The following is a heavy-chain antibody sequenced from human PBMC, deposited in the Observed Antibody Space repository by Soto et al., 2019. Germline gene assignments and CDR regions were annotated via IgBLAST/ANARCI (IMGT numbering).Heavy chain of an antibody. Sequence: QVQLVESGGGVVQPGRSLRLSCAASGFTFSSYGMHWVRQAPGKGLEWVAVIWYDGSNKYYADSVKGRFTISRDNSKNTLYLQMNSLRAEDTAVYYCARAVGYDYIWWSYRPTPLDYWGQGTLVTVSS. J-gene: IGHJ4*02. D-gene: IGHD3-16*02. CDR3: ARAVGYDYIWWSYRPTPLDY. V-gene: IGHV3-33*01. CDR2: IWYDGSNK. CDR1: GFTFSSYG.